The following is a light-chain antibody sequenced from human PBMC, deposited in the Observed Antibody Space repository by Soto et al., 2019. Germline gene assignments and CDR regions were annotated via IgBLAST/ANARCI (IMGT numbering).Light chain of an antibody. CDR1: SSDVGGYNS. V-gene: IGLV2-14*01. CDR2: EVS. Sequence: QSALTQPASVSGSPGQSITISCTGTSSDVGGYNSASWYQQHPGKAPKLMIYEVSNRPSGVSNRFSGSTSGNTASLTISGLQADDEAAYYCSSYTSSGTYVFATGTKLTVL. CDR3: SSYTSSGTYV. J-gene: IGLJ1*01.